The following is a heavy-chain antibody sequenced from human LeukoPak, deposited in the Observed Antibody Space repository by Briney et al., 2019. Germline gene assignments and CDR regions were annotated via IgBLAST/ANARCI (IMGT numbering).Heavy chain of an antibody. J-gene: IGHJ6*03. Sequence: GASVKVSCKASGYTFTDQYMHWVRQAPGQGLEWMGWINPNSGGSQLAVKFQGRVTMTRDTSITTAYMEVSRLTSDDTAMYYCARDVGLAPYYNYYMDVWGRGTTVTVSS. V-gene: IGHV1-2*02. D-gene: IGHD1-26*01. CDR2: INPNSGGS. CDR3: ARDVGLAPYYNYYMDV. CDR1: GYTFTDQY.